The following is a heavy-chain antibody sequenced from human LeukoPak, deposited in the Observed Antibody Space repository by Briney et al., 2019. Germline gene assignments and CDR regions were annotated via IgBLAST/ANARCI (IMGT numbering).Heavy chain of an antibody. J-gene: IGHJ3*02. CDR2: ISWDGGST. D-gene: IGHD3-22*01. CDR1: GFTFDDYA. CDR3: ARDWALTYYYDSSGYYEWEGAFDI. V-gene: IGHV3-43D*03. Sequence: GGSLRLSCAASGFTFDDYAMHWVRQAPGKGLEWVSLISWDGGSTCYADSVKGRFTISRDNAKNSLYLQMNSLRAEDTAVYYCARDWALTYYYDSSGYYEWEGAFDIWGQGTMVTVSS.